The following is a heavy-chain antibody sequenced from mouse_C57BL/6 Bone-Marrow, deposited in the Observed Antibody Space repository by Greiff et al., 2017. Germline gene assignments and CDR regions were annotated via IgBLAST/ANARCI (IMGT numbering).Heavy chain of an antibody. Sequence: EVKLVESGGGLVQPGGSLKLSCAASGFTFSDYYMYWVRQTPEKRLEWVAYISNGGGSTYYPDTVKGRFTISRDNAKNTLYLQMSRLKSEDTAMYYCARHPTAQATSYFDYWGQGTTRTVSS. D-gene: IGHD3-2*02. J-gene: IGHJ2*01. CDR3: ARHPTAQATSYFDY. CDR1: GFTFSDYY. CDR2: ISNGGGST. V-gene: IGHV5-12*01.